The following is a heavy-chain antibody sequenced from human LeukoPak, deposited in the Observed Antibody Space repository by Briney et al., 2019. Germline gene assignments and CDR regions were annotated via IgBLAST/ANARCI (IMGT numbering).Heavy chain of an antibody. CDR1: GFTFSSYS. CDR3: AKDLGGFDY. J-gene: IGHJ4*02. Sequence: KAGGSLRLSCAASGFTFSSYSMNWVRQAPGKGLEWVSSISSSSSYIYYADSVKGRFTISRDNAKNSLYLQMNSLRAEDTAVYYCAKDLGGFDYWGQGTLVIVSS. D-gene: IGHD3-16*01. V-gene: IGHV3-21*04. CDR2: ISSSSSYI.